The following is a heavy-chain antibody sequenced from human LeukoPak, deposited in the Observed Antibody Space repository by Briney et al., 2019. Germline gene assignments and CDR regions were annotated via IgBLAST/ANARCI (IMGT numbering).Heavy chain of an antibody. V-gene: IGHV1-46*01. CDR1: GYTFTSYN. CDR2: INPSGGST. D-gene: IGHD4-11*01. CDR3: ARFMTTVTGFDY. J-gene: IGHJ4*02. Sequence: AASVKVSCKASGYTFTSYNIHWVRQAPGQGLEWMGVINPSGGSTSYAQKFQGRVTMTRDTSTSTVYMELSSLRSEDTAVYYCARFMTTVTGFDYWGQGTLVTVSS.